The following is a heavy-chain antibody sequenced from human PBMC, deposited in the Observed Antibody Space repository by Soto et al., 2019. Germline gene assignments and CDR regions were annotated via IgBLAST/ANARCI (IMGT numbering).Heavy chain of an antibody. CDR3: VKDSTTWHYFDY. CDR1: GFTFDDYA. CDR2: ISGNSDSI. Sequence: EGRLVESGGGLVQPGRSLRLSCAASGFTFDDYAMHWVRQVPGKGLEWVSGISGNSDSIGYADSVKGRFTISRDNAKNSLYLQMNSLRTEDTALYHCVKDSTTWHYFDYWGQGTLVTFSS. D-gene: IGHD2-21*01. V-gene: IGHV3-9*01. J-gene: IGHJ4*02.